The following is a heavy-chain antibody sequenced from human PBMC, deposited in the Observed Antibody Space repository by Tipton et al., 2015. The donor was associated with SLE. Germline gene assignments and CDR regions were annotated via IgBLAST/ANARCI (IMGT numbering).Heavy chain of an antibody. CDR2: IYPGDSDT. CDR3: ARHPPRSSSRSSFDY. CDR1: GYSFTSYW. J-gene: IGHJ4*02. D-gene: IGHD6-13*01. V-gene: IGHV5-51*01. Sequence: VQLVQSGAEVKKPGESLKISCKGSGYSFTSYWIGWVRQMPGKGLEWMGIIYPGDSDTRYSPSFQGQVTISAAKSISTAYLQWSSLKASDTAMYYCARHPPRSSSRSSFDYWGLGTLVTVSS.